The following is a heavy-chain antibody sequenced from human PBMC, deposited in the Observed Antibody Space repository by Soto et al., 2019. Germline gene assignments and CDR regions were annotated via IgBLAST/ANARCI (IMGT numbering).Heavy chain of an antibody. CDR2: ISGSGGST. D-gene: IGHD3-10*01. Sequence: EVQLLESGGGLVQPGGSLRLSCAASGFTFSSYVMNWVRRAPGKGLEWVSAISGSGGSTYYADSVKGRFTISRDNSKNTLYLQMNSLRAEDTAVYYCAKDGTYYYGSGSYYNDDYWGQGILVTVSS. CDR1: GFTFSSYV. V-gene: IGHV3-23*01. CDR3: AKDGTYYYGSGSYYNDDY. J-gene: IGHJ4*02.